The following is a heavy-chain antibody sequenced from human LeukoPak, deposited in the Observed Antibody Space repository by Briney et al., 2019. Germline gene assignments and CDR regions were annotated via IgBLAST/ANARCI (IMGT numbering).Heavy chain of an antibody. Sequence: ASVKVSCKASGGTFSSYAISWVRQAPGQGLEWMGRIIPIFGTVNYAQKFQGRVTITTDESTSTAYMELSSLRSEDTAVYYCASGGHSGTAFDYWGQGTLVTVSS. CDR3: ASGGHSGTAFDY. CDR2: IIPIFGTV. J-gene: IGHJ4*02. V-gene: IGHV1-69*05. CDR1: GGTFSSYA. D-gene: IGHD1-1*01.